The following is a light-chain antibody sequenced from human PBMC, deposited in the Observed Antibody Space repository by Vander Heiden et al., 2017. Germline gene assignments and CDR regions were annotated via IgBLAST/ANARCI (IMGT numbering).Light chain of an antibody. CDR3: QQLKSYPHT. Sequence: IQMNQSPSFLSASVGDRVTITRRASQDISSYLAWYQQKPGKAPNLLIYVASTLQSGVPSRFSGSGSGTEFTLTISSLQPEDFATYYCQQLKSYPHTFGEGTKVEIK. CDR1: QDISSY. V-gene: IGKV1-9*01. J-gene: IGKJ4*01. CDR2: VAS.